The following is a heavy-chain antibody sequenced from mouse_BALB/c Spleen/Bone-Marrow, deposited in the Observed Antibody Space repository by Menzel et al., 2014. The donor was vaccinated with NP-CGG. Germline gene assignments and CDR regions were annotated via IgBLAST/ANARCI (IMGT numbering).Heavy chain of an antibody. CDR2: VNPNNGGT. CDR3: ARDAMDY. CDR1: GYSFTGYY. Sequence: EVQLQQSGPDLVKPGASLKISCKASGYSFTGYYMYWLKQSHGKSLEWIGRVNPNNGGTTYNQKFKDKAILTVDKSSTIAYMELRSLTSKDSAVYYCARDAMDYWGQGTSVTVSS. J-gene: IGHJ4*01. V-gene: IGHV1-18*01.